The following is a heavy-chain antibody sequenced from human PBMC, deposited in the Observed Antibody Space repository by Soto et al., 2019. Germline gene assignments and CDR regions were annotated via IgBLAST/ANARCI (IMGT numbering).Heavy chain of an antibody. Sequence: GESLKISCAASGFTFSSYEMNWVRQAPGKGLEWVSYISSSGSTIYYADSVKGRFTISRDNAKNSLYLQMNSLRAEDTAVYYCARAYSFYYDSSGYLDYWGQGTLVTVSS. D-gene: IGHD3-22*01. CDR2: ISSSGSTI. J-gene: IGHJ4*02. CDR3: ARAYSFYYDSSGYLDY. V-gene: IGHV3-48*03. CDR1: GFTFSSYE.